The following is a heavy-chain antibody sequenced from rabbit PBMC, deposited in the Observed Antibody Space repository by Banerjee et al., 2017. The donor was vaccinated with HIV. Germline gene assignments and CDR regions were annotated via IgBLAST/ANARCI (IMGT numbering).Heavy chain of an antibody. CDR3: ARGHDSSGWGDL. V-gene: IGHV1S40*01. Sequence: QSLEESGGGLVQPEGSLTLTCTASGFSFSSSYYMCWVRQAPGKGLEWIGCIFADSSGSTDYASWAKGRFTISKTSSTTVTLQMTSLTAADTATYFCARGHDSSGWGDLWGQGTLVTVS. D-gene: IGHD4-1*01. CDR2: IFADSSGST. J-gene: IGHJ6*01. CDR1: GFSFSSSYY.